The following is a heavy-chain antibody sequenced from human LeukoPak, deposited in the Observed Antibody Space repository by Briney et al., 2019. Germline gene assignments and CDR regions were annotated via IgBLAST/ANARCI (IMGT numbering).Heavy chain of an antibody. Sequence: ASVKVSCKASGYTFTSYGISWVRQAPGQGLEWMGWISAYNGNTNYAQKLQGRVTMTRNTSISTAYMELSSLRSEDTAVYYCARGGGYSGYDEEGYWGQGTLVTVSS. J-gene: IGHJ4*02. CDR1: GYTFTSYG. CDR3: ARGGGYSGYDEEGY. V-gene: IGHV1-18*01. D-gene: IGHD5-12*01. CDR2: ISAYNGNT.